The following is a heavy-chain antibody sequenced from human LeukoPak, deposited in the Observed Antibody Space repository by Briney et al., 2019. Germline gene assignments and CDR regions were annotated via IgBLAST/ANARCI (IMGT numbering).Heavy chain of an antibody. CDR1: GGSISSSSYY. CDR3: ARDSSGYNFDY. Sequence: PSETLSLTCTVSGGSISSSSYYWGWIRQPPGKGLEWIGSIYYSGSTYYNPSLKSRVTMSVDTSKNQFSLKLSSVTAADTAVYYCARDSSGYNFDYWGQGTLVTVSS. CDR2: IYYSGST. J-gene: IGHJ4*02. D-gene: IGHD3-22*01. V-gene: IGHV4-39*07.